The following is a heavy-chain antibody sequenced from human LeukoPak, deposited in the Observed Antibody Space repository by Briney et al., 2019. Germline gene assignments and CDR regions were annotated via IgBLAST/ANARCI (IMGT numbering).Heavy chain of an antibody. CDR3: AKARRSIAAAGTRFDY. V-gene: IGHV3-23*01. CDR1: GFTFSSYA. J-gene: IGHJ4*02. D-gene: IGHD6-13*01. Sequence: GGSLRLSCAASGFTFSSYAMSWVRQAPGKGLEWVSAISGSGGSTYYADSVKGRFTISRDNSKNTLYLQMNSLRAEDTAVYYCAKARRSIAAAGTRFDYWDQGTLVTVSS. CDR2: ISGSGGST.